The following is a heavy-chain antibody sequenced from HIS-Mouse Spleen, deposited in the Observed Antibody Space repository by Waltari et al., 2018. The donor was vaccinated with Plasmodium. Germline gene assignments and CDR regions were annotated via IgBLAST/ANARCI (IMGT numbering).Heavy chain of an antibody. V-gene: IGHV3-7*01. D-gene: IGHD6-13*01. CDR1: GFTFSSCW. CDR2: IKQDGSEK. Sequence: EVQLVESGGGLVQPGGSLRLSCAASGFTFSSCWMSWVRQAPGKGLEWVANIKQDGSEKYHVDSVKGRFTISRDNAKNSLYLQMNSLRAEDTAVYYCASSWYWYFDLWGRGTLVTVSS. CDR3: ASSWYWYFDL. J-gene: IGHJ2*01.